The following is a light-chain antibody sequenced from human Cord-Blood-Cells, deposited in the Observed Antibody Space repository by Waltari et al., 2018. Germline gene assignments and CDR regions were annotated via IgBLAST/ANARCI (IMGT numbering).Light chain of an antibody. CDR2: EGS. CDR1: SSDVGSYNL. Sequence: QSALTQPASVSGSPGQSITISCTGTSSDVGSYNLFSWYQQHPGKAPNLMIYEGSKRPSGVSNRFSGSKSGNTASLTISGLQAEDEADYYCCSYAGSSNVVFGGGTKLTVL. CDR3: CSYAGSSNVV. V-gene: IGLV2-23*01. J-gene: IGLJ2*01.